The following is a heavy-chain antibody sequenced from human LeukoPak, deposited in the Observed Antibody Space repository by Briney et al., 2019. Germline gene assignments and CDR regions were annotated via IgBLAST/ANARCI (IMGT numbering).Heavy chain of an antibody. J-gene: IGHJ4*02. D-gene: IGHD6-19*01. CDR1: GFTFTTYW. CDR2: INSDGSIT. CDR3: ARDSSGWFYFDY. Sequence: GGSLRLSCAASGFTFTTYWMHWVRQAPGRGLVWVSHINSDGSITSYADSVKGRFTISRDNAKNSLYLQMNSLRAEDTAVYYCARDSSGWFYFDYWGQGTLVTVSS. V-gene: IGHV3-74*01.